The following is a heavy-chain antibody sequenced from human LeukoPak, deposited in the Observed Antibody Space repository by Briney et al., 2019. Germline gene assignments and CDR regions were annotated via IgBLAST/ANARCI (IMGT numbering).Heavy chain of an antibody. CDR3: ARDLIVVVPAAIGGNWFDP. V-gene: IGHV1-18*01. D-gene: IGHD2-2*02. J-gene: IGHJ5*02. Sequence: ASVKVSCKASGYTFTSYGISWVRQAPGQGLEWMGWISAYNGNTNYAQKLPGRVTMTTDTSTSTAYMELRSLRSDDTAVYYCARDLIVVVPAAIGGNWFDPWGQGTLVTVSS. CDR1: GYTFTSYG. CDR2: ISAYNGNT.